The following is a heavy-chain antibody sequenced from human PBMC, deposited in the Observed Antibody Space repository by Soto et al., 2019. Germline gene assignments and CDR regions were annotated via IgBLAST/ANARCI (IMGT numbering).Heavy chain of an antibody. CDR3: ARQLLPYYYDRRTYSYGNWFDP. J-gene: IGHJ5*02. V-gene: IGHV3-33*01. CDR2: MWYDGSNK. CDR1: GFIFSDYG. Sequence: QVQLVESGGGVVQPGRSLRLSCAASGFIFSDYGMHWVRQAPGKGLEWVAFMWYDGSNKYYADSVKGRFTISRDNFKNTLYLQMNRLRAEDTAVYYCARQLLPYYYDRRTYSYGNWFDPWGQGTRVTVSS. D-gene: IGHD3-22*01.